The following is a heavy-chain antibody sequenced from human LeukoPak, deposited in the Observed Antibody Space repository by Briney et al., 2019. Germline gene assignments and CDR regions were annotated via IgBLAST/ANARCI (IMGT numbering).Heavy chain of an antibody. CDR1: GGSISSVSYY. D-gene: IGHD5-12*01. Sequence: PSETLSLTCTVSGGSISSVSYYWGWIRQPPGKGLEWIGCIHHSGSPYYNPSLKSRVTISVGTAKNQFSVRLSSVTAADTAVYYCAREMVDIVATTLDYWGQGTLVTVSS. CDR3: AREMVDIVATTLDY. J-gene: IGHJ4*02. V-gene: IGHV4-39*02. CDR2: IHHSGSP.